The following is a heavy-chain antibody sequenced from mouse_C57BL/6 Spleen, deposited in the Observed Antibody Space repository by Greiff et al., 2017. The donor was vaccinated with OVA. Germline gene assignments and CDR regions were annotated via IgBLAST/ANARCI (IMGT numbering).Heavy chain of an antibody. V-gene: IGHV1-82*01. CDR2: IYPGDGDT. CDR3: ARSGGTVDY. Sequence: VQLQQSGPELVKPGASVKISCKASGYAFSSSWMNWVKQRPGKGLEWIGRIYPGDGDTNYNGKFKGKATLTADKSSSTAYMQLSSLTSGDSAVYFCARSGGTVDYWGQGTSVTVSS. J-gene: IGHJ4*01. D-gene: IGHD4-1*01. CDR1: GYAFSSSW.